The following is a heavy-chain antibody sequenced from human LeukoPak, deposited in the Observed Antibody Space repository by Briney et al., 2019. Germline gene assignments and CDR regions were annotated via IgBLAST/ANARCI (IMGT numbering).Heavy chain of an antibody. J-gene: IGHJ4*02. Sequence: SGGSLRLSCAASGFIFSNYGMRWVRQAPGKGLEWVAAVRYDGSNKYYADSVKGRFTISRDNSKNMLYLQMNSLRAEDTALYYCAKDSYYYDSSGYAFDYWGQGTLVTVSS. D-gene: IGHD3-22*01. CDR3: AKDSYYYDSSGYAFDY. CDR1: GFIFSNYG. V-gene: IGHV3-30*02. CDR2: VRYDGSNK.